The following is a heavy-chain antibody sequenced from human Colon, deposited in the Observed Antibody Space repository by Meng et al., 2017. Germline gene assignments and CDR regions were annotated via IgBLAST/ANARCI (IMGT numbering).Heavy chain of an antibody. J-gene: IGHJ4*02. CDR3: ARHLGWEFDY. D-gene: IGHD6-19*01. V-gene: IGHV4-4*02. CDR2: IDLSGKT. CDR1: GFSPPSRNW. Sequence: QGQLQGPGPGLVKPLGNLALTCVVSGFSPPSRNWWSWVRQAPGKGMEWIGEIDLSGKTDYNPSLKSRVTISLDKSMNQLFLEVYFVTAADTAIYYCARHLGWEFDYWGPGNLVTVSS.